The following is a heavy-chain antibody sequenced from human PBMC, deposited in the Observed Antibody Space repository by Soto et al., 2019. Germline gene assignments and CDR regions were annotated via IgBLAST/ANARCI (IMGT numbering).Heavy chain of an antibody. J-gene: IGHJ6*02. V-gene: IGHV3-15*07. CDR1: GFSISSAW. CDR2: IKTKIEGETT. D-gene: IGHD2-15*01. CDR3: TTGSVEGV. Sequence: QLVESGGGLVRPGGSLRLSCSASGFSISSAWMNWVRQAPGKGLEWVGRIKTKIEGETTHYAAPVNGRFTVSRDHSKNMLYLQMNTLKADDTALYYCTTGSVEGVWGQGTTVTVSS.